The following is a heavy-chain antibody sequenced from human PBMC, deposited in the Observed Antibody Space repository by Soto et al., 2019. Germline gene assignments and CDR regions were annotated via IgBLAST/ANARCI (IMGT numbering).Heavy chain of an antibody. CDR2: IYYTGST. CDR1: GGSISSSSYY. CDR3: AREYSSAPDY. J-gene: IGHJ4*02. D-gene: IGHD6-25*01. V-gene: IGHV4-39*02. Sequence: QLQLQESGPGLVKPSETLSLTCTVSGGSISSSSYYWGWIRQPPGKGLEWIGCIYYTGSTFYSPSLKSRVPIPVDTSTNQSSLRVSSVTAADTAVYYCAREYSSAPDYWGQGTLVTVSS.